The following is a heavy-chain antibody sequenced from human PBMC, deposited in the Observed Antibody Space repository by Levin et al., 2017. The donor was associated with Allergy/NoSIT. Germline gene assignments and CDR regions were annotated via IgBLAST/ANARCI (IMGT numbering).Heavy chain of an antibody. CDR1: GYSFTSYW. CDR3: ARQVLRFLEWPLSLPHDAFDI. CDR2: IYPGDSDT. V-gene: IGHV5-51*01. J-gene: IGHJ3*02. Sequence: PGGSLRLSCKGSGYSFTSYWIGWVRQMPGKGLEWMGIIYPGDSDTRYSPSFQGQVTISADKSISTAYLQWSSLKASDTAMYYCARQVLRFLEWPLSLPHDAFDIWGQGTMVTVSS. D-gene: IGHD3-3*01.